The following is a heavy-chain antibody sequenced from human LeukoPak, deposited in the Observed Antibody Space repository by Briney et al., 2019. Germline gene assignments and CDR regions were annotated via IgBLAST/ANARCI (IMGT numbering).Heavy chain of an antibody. CDR1: GGTFSSYG. CDR3: ARDLIHDILTGYYNGGLNWFDP. D-gene: IGHD3-9*01. J-gene: IGHJ5*02. V-gene: IGHV1-18*01. Sequence: GASVKVSCKASGGTFSSYGISWVRQAPGQGLEWMGWISAYNGNTNYAQKLQGRVTMTTDTSTSTAYMELRSLRSDDTAVYYCARDLIHDILTGYYNGGLNWFDPWGQGTLVTVSS. CDR2: ISAYNGNT.